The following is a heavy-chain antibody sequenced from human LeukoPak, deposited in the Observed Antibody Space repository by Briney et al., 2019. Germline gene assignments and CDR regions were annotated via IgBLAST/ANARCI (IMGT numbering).Heavy chain of an antibody. CDR1: GFTFDDYA. J-gene: IGHJ4*02. V-gene: IGHV3-9*01. CDR2: ISWNSGSI. Sequence: PGRSLRLSCAASGFTFDDYAMHWVRQAPGKGLEWVSGISWNSGSIGYADSVKGRFTISRDNAKNSLYLQMNSLRAEDTALYYCAKSRILAFYFDYWAREPWSPSPQ. CDR3: AKSRILAFYFDY. D-gene: IGHD2-15*01.